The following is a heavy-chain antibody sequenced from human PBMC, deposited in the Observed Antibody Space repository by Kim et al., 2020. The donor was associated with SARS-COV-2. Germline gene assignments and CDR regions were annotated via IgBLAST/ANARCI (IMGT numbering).Heavy chain of an antibody. CDR3: AKDRLLFEDYFDY. CDR2: ISYDGSNK. J-gene: IGHJ4*02. V-gene: IGHV3-30*18. CDR1: GFTFSSYG. D-gene: IGHD2-21*02. Sequence: GGSLRLSCAASGFTFSSYGMHWVRQAPGKGLEWVAVISYDGSNKYYADSVKGRFTISRDNSKNTLYLQMNSLRAEDTAVYYCAKDRLLFEDYFDYWDQGT.